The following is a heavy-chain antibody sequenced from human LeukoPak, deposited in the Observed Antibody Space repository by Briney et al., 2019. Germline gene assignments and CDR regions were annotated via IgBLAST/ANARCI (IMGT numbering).Heavy chain of an antibody. CDR2: ISSSGSTI. J-gene: IGHJ4*02. D-gene: IGHD6-13*01. V-gene: IGHV3-48*03. CDR1: GFTFSSYE. Sequence: GGSQRLSCAASGFTFSSYEMNWVRQAPGKGLEWVSYISSSGSTIYYADSVKGRFTISRDNAKNSLYLQMNSLRAEDTAVYYCARDGFRAAAECWGQGTLVTLSS. CDR3: ARDGFRAAAEC.